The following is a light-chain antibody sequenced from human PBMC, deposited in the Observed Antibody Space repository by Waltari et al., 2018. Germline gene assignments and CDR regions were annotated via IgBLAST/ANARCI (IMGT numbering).Light chain of an antibody. CDR2: AAS. CDR1: QSISSY. CDR3: QQSYSTPKT. V-gene: IGKV1-39*01. Sequence: DLQMTQSPSSLSASVRDRVTIPSRASQSISSYLNWYQQKPGKAPKHLIYAASSLQSGVPSRFSGSGSGTDFTLTISSLQPEDFATYYCQQSYSTPKTFGQGTKVEIK. J-gene: IGKJ1*01.